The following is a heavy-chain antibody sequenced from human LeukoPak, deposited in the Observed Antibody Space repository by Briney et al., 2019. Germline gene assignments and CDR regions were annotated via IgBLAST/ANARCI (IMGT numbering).Heavy chain of an antibody. CDR2: INSDGSEG. J-gene: IGHJ3*01. Sequence: TGGSLRLSCAVSGFTFSGFWKSWSRQAPGKGLEWVASINSDGSEGYYADVVKGRFTISGDNAKNSLCLQINSLRAEDTAVYYCARSSYSSSSSVWGQGTMVTVSS. D-gene: IGHD6-6*01. CDR3: ARSSYSSSSSV. V-gene: IGHV3-7*03. CDR1: GFTFSGFW.